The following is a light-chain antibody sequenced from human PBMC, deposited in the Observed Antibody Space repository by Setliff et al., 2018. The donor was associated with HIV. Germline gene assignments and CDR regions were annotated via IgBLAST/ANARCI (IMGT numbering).Light chain of an antibody. CDR1: SSDVGAYNY. CDR2: EVS. Sequence: QSVLTQPPSASGSPGQSVTISCTGTSSDVGAYNYVSWYQQHPGKAPKLMTYEVSKRPSGVPDRFSGSKSGNTASLTVSGLQAEDEADYYCSSYGGNNNKVFGTGTKVTVL. CDR3: SSYGGNNNKV. V-gene: IGLV2-8*01. J-gene: IGLJ1*01.